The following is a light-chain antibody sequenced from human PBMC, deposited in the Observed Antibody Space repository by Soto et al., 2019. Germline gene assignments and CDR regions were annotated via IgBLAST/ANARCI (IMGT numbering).Light chain of an antibody. CDR1: QSISSW. CDR2: KAS. CDR3: QQYETYPLT. Sequence: DIPLTQSPSTLSASVGERVTITCRASQSISSWLAWYQQKPGKAPKLLVYKASSLESGVPSRFSGSGSGTEFTLTISTLQPDDFATYYCQQYETYPLTFGEGTKVESK. V-gene: IGKV1-5*03. J-gene: IGKJ4*02.